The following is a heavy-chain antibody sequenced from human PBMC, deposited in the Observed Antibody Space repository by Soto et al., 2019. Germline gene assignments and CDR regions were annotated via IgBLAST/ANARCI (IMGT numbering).Heavy chain of an antibody. V-gene: IGHV3-48*02. CDR2: ISSSSSTI. CDR3: ENSAAAGDEHYFDY. Sequence: WGSLRLSCAASGFTFSRYSRNWVRQAPGKGLEWVSYISSSSSTIYYADSVKGRFTISRDNAKNSLYLQMNSLRDEDTAGYYCENSAAAGDEHYFDYWGQGTLVTVSS. CDR1: GFTFSRYS. D-gene: IGHD6-13*01. J-gene: IGHJ4*02.